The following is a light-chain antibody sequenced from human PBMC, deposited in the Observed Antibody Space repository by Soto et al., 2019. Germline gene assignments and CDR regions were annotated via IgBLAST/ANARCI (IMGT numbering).Light chain of an antibody. Sequence: EIVLTQSPGTLSLSPGERATLSCRASQSVSSNYLAWYQQKPGQAPRLLIYGASSRATGIPDRFSGSGSGTDFTLTLSRLEPEDVAVYYCQQYGTSPVPFGGGTKVEIK. CDR2: GAS. V-gene: IGKV3-20*01. CDR3: QQYGTSPVP. CDR1: QSVSSNY. J-gene: IGKJ4*01.